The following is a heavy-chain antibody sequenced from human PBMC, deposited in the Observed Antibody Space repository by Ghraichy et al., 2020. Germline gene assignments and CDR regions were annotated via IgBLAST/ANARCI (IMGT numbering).Heavy chain of an antibody. V-gene: IGHV4-59*02. CDR3: ASIAAVGTATDY. CDR1: GVSVNDYY. J-gene: IGHJ4*02. CDR2: VYYSENP. Sequence: SQTLSLTCSVSGVSVNDYYWSWIRQPPGKGLEWLGFVYYSENPTYNPALKNRVSMSIDTSKNQVSLKLKSVTTAEPAVYFCASIAAVGTATDYWGQGVLASVSS. D-gene: IGHD6-13*01.